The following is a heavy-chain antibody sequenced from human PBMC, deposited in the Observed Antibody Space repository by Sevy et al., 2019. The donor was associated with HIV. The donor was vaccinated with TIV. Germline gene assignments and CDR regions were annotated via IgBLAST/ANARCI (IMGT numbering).Heavy chain of an antibody. D-gene: IGHD2-2*01. Sequence: GGSLRLSCAASGFAFKDYSMSWIRQAPGKGLEWVATLSFGCGQINYAHSVKGRFTISRDNSKNSFYLQMDNLRVEDTALYYCAREGCSRPHDYWGQGTRVTVSS. CDR3: AREGCSRPHDY. CDR2: LSFGCGQI. CDR1: GFAFKDYS. J-gene: IGHJ4*02. V-gene: IGHV3-23*01.